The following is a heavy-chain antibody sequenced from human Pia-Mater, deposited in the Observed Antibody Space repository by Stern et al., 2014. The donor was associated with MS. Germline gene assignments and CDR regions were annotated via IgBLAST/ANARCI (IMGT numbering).Heavy chain of an antibody. Sequence: EDQLVESGGGFVQPGGSLRLSCAASGFRFSSYAMSWVRQTPGKGLEWVSGISASGGSTYYGDSVKGRFTISRDKSKNTLFLQMNSLRAEDTAVYYCAKGVWGSYLNAFDMWGQGTMVTVSS. CDR2: ISASGGST. D-gene: IGHD3-16*02. CDR3: AKGVWGSYLNAFDM. J-gene: IGHJ3*02. V-gene: IGHV3-23*04. CDR1: GFRFSSYA.